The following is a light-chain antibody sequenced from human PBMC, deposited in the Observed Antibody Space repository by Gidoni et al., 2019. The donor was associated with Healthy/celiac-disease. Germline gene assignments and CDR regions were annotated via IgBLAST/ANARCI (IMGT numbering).Light chain of an antibody. V-gene: IGKV1-39*01. CDR2: AAS. Sequence: DIEMPQSTSSLYASVGDRVTITCRASQHISSYLNLYHQTPGKAPKILIYAASSLQSGVPSRFSGSGSCTAYTLSISSLQPEDFATYYCQQSYSTPLFTFGPGTKVDIK. CDR1: QHISSY. CDR3: QQSYSTPLFT. J-gene: IGKJ3*01.